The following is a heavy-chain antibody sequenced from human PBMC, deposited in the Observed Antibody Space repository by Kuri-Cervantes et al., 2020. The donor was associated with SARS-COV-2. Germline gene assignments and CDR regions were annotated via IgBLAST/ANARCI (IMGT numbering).Heavy chain of an antibody. V-gene: IGHV1-69*05. CDR2: IIPIFGTA. Sequence: SGKGSCKASGGTFSSYAISWVRQAPGQGLEWMGGIIPIFGTANYAQKFQGRVTITTDESTSTSYMELSSLRSEDTAVYYCARSSPKGYEYEQQLVPYYFHYWGQGTLVTVSS. D-gene: IGHD6-13*01. CDR3: ARSSPKGYEYEQQLVPYYFHY. J-gene: IGHJ4*02. CDR1: GGTFSSYA.